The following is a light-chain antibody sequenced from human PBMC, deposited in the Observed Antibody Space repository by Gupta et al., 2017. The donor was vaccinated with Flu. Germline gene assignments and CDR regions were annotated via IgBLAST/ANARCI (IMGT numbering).Light chain of an antibody. CDR2: KDS. V-gene: IGLV3-25*03. Sequence: PGQTARITCSGDALAKQYAYWYQQKPGQAPVEVIYKDSERPSGIPERFSGSSSGTTATLTISGGQAEDEADYYCQSADSSGAWVFGGGTNLTVL. J-gene: IGLJ3*02. CDR3: QSADSSGAWV. CDR1: ALAKQY.